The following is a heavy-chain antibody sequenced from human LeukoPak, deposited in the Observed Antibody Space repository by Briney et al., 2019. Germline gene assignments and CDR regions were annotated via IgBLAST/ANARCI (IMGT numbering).Heavy chain of an antibody. Sequence: GASVKVSCKASGYTFTSYGISWVRQAPGQGLEWMGWISAYNGNTNYAQKLQGRVTMTTDTSTSTAYMELRSLRSDDTAVYYCARVRITIFGVGTTEPFFDPWGQGTLVTVSS. J-gene: IGHJ5*02. CDR3: ARVRITIFGVGTTEPFFDP. V-gene: IGHV1-18*01. D-gene: IGHD3-3*01. CDR2: ISAYNGNT. CDR1: GYTFTSYG.